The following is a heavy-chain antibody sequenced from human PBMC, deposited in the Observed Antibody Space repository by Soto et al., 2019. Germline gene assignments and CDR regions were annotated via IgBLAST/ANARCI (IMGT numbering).Heavy chain of an antibody. V-gene: IGHV3-23*01. CDR1: GFTFSNYA. CDR2: ITASGGST. Sequence: GGSLRLSCAASGFTFSNYAMNWVRQAPGKGLEWVSGITASGGSTYYADSVKGRFTMSRDNSKNTLYLQINSLRAEDTAVYYCAKDNNRVVRQYYFDYWGQGTLVTVSS. CDR3: AKDNNRVVRQYYFDY. J-gene: IGHJ4*02. D-gene: IGHD3-10*01.